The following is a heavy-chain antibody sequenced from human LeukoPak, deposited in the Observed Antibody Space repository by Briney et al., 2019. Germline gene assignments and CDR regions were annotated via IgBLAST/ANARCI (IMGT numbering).Heavy chain of an antibody. J-gene: IGHJ3*02. CDR1: GGTFSSYA. V-gene: IGHV1-69*13. CDR3: ARDTGPQRGAFDI. CDR2: IIPIFGTA. D-gene: IGHD1-1*01. Sequence: GASVKVSCKASGGTFSSYAISWVRQAPGQGLEWMGGIIPIFGTANYAQKFQGRVTITADESTSTAYMELRSLRSDDTAVYYCARDTGPQRGAFDIWGQGTMVTVSS.